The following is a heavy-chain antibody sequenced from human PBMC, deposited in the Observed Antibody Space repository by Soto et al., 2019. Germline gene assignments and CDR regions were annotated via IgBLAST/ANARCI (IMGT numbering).Heavy chain of an antibody. CDR1: GFTFSSYS. D-gene: IGHD4-4*01. CDR2: ISSSSSTI. V-gene: IGHV3-48*02. J-gene: IGHJ6*02. CDR3: ARDLLVGGGNSHLYYYYGMDV. Sequence: GESLKISCAASGFTFSSYSMNWVRQAPGKGLEWVSYISSSSSTIYYADSVKGRFTISRDNAKNSLYLQMNSLRDEDTAVYYCARDLLVGGGNSHLYYYYGMDVWGQGTTVTVSS.